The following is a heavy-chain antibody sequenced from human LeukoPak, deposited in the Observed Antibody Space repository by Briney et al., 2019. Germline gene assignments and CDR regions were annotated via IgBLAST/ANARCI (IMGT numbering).Heavy chain of an antibody. CDR3: ARGYHDY. D-gene: IGHD2-2*01. V-gene: IGHV4-34*01. CDR2: INHSGST. J-gene: IGHJ4*02. Sequence: SETLSLTCAVYGGSFSGYYWSWIRQPPGKGLEWIGEINHSGSTNYNPSLKSRVTISVDTSKNQFSLKLSSVTAADTAVYYCARGYHDYWAREPWSPSPQ. CDR1: GGSFSGYY.